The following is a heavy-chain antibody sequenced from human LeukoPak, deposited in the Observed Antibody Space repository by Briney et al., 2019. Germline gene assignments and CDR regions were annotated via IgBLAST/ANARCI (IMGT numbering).Heavy chain of an antibody. V-gene: IGHV4-30-4*01. Sequence: SETLSLTCAVSGGSISSGDYYWSWIRQPPGKGLEWIGYIYYSGSTYYNPSLKSRVTISVDTSKNQFSLKLSSVTAADTAVYYCAREFVGFGALDYWGQGTLVTVSS. CDR1: GGSISSGDYY. J-gene: IGHJ4*02. CDR2: IYYSGST. CDR3: AREFVGFGALDY. D-gene: IGHD3-10*01.